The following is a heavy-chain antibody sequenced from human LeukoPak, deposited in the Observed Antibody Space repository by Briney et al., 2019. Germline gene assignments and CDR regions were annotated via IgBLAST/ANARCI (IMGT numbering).Heavy chain of an antibody. CDR2: IKHDGSEK. Sequence: GGSLRLSCAASGFSFKNYWMNWVRQSPGKGLEWVAIIKHDGSEKYYADSVKGRFTISRDNARNSLYLQMKSLRAEDTAVYYCTRSTYDFWSGYYEGYYMDVWGKGTTVTVSS. V-gene: IGHV3-7*01. D-gene: IGHD3-3*01. CDR3: TRSTYDFWSGYYEGYYMDV. J-gene: IGHJ6*03. CDR1: GFSFKNYW.